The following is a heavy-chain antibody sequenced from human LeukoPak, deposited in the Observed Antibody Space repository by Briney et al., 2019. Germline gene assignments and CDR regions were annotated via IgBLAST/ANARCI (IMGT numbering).Heavy chain of an antibody. Sequence: SETLSLTCAVYGGSFSGYYWSWIRQPPGKGLEWIGEINHSGSTNYNPSLKSRVTISVDTSKNQFSLKLSSVTAADTAVYYCARGGRYCSGGSCYPILLNYYYYMDVWGKGTTVTVSS. J-gene: IGHJ6*03. CDR1: GGSFSGYY. D-gene: IGHD2-15*01. CDR2: INHSGST. V-gene: IGHV4-34*01. CDR3: ARGGRYCSGGSCYPILLNYYYYMDV.